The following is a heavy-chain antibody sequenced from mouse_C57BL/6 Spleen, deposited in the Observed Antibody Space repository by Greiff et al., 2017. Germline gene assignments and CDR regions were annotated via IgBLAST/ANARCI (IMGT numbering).Heavy chain of an antibody. CDR3: ARWGDYSNYVGDFDD. J-gene: IGHJ2*01. D-gene: IGHD2-5*01. Sequence: QVQLQQSGAELARPGASVKLSCKASGYTFTSYGISWVKQRTGQGLEWIGEIYPRSGNTYYTEKFKGKATMTADKSSSTAYMELRSLTSEDSAVYFCARWGDYSNYVGDFDDWGQGTTLTVSS. V-gene: IGHV1-81*01. CDR1: GYTFTSYG. CDR2: IYPRSGNT.